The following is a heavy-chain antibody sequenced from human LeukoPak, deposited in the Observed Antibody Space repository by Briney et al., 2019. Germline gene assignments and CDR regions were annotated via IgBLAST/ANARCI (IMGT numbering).Heavy chain of an antibody. Sequence: PGRSLRLSCAASGFTFDDYAMHWVRQAPGKGLEWVSGISWNSGSIGYADSVKGRFTISRDNAKNSLYLQMNGLRAEDTALYYCATSKFPDIVGAILDYWGQGTLVTVSS. CDR2: ISWNSGSI. CDR1: GFTFDDYA. J-gene: IGHJ4*02. V-gene: IGHV3-9*01. D-gene: IGHD1-26*01. CDR3: ATSKFPDIVGAILDY.